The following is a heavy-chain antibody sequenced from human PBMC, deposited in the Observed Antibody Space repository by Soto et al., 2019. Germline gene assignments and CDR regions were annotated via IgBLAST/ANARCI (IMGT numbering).Heavy chain of an antibody. CDR3: ARRYGSCFDY. CDR2: IYYSGST. Sequence: QVQLQESGPGLVKPSETLSLTCTVSGGSISSYYWSWIRQPPGKGLEWIGYIYYSGSTNYNPSLTRRFTISVDTSKNQFSLKLSSVASADTAVYYCARRYGSCFDYWGQGTLVTVSS. V-gene: IGHV4-59*08. J-gene: IGHJ4*02. D-gene: IGHD5-18*01. CDR1: GGSISSYY.